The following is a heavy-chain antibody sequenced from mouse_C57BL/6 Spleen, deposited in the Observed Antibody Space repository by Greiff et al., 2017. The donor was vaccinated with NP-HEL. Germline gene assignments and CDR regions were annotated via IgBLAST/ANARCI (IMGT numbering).Heavy chain of an antibody. CDR3: ARGDIDYDYDEKPFDY. CDR1: GFTFSDYY. J-gene: IGHJ2*01. V-gene: IGHV5-16*01. Sequence: EVQLQESEGGLVQPGSSMKLSCTASGFTFSDYYMAWVRQFPEKGLEWVANINYDGSSTYYLDSLKSRFIISRDNAKNILYLQMSSLKSEDTATYYCARGDIDYDYDEKPFDYWGKGTTLTVSS. CDR2: INYDGSST. D-gene: IGHD2-4*01.